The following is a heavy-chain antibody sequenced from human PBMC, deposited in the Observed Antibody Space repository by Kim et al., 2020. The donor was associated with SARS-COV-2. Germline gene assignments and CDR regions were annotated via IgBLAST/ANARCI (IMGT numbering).Heavy chain of an antibody. CDR3: ARVPMVRGVIIKVKDYYYGMDV. J-gene: IGHJ6*02. Sequence: SETLSLTCTVSGGSISSSSYYWGWIRQPPGKGLEWIGSIYYSGSTYYNPSLKSRVTISVDTSKNQFSLKLSSVTAADTAVYYCARVPMVRGVIIKVKDYYYGMDVWGQGTTVTVSS. CDR1: GGSISSSSYY. CDR2: IYYSGST. D-gene: IGHD3-10*01. V-gene: IGHV4-39*01.